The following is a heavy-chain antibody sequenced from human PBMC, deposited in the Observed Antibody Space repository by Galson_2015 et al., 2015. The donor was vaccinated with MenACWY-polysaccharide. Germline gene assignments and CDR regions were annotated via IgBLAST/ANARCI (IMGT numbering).Heavy chain of an antibody. V-gene: IGHV3-7*01. Sequence: LRLSCAASGFTFSDYWMSWIRQAPGRGPEWVANIKKDGSEKNYVDSVKGRFTISRDNAKNSLYLQMNSLRVEDTAVHYCAREPNSFDYWDQGTLVTVSS. CDR3: AREPNSFDY. D-gene: IGHD4/OR15-4a*01. CDR1: GFTFSDYW. CDR2: IKKDGSEK. J-gene: IGHJ4*02.